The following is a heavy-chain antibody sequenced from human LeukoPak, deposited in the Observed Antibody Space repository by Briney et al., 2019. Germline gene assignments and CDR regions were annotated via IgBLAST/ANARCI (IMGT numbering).Heavy chain of an antibody. V-gene: IGHV3-48*04. CDR1: GFTFSNYN. Sequence: GGSLRLSCAASGFTFSNYNMNWVRQAPGKGLEWVSYISNSGTTIYYGDSVKGRFTISRDNAKKSLYLQMNSLGADDTAMYYCARSGGQRGRYQAAPSGFDIWGRGTMVTVSS. J-gene: IGHJ3*02. CDR2: ISNSGTTI. CDR3: ARSGGQRGRYQAAPSGFDI. D-gene: IGHD3-10*01.